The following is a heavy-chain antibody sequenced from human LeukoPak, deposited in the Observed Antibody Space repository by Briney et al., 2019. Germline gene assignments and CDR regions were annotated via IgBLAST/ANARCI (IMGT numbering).Heavy chain of an antibody. V-gene: IGHV3-21*01. CDR2: ISSSSRYI. J-gene: IGHJ4*02. D-gene: IGHD3-16*02. CDR1: GFSFSSYS. Sequence: AGSLTLSCAASGFSFSSYSMSWVRQPPGKGLEWVSSISSSSRYIYYADSRKGRLTISRDNAKNSLYLQMNSLRAEDTAVYYCARDQDDYVWGSYRSRSVSWFDYWGQGTLVTVSS. CDR3: ARDQDDYVWGSYRSRSVSWFDY.